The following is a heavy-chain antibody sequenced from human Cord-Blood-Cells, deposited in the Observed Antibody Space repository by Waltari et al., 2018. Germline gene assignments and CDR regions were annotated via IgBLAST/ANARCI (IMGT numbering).Heavy chain of an antibody. V-gene: IGHV4-34*01. D-gene: IGHD3-3*01. CDR3: ARAASYYDFWSGYLMGNWFDP. J-gene: IGHJ5*02. CDR1: GGSFSGYY. CDR2: INHSGST. Sequence: QVQLQPWGAGLLKPSETLSLTCAVYGGSFSGYYWSWIRQPPGKGLEWIGEINHSGSTNYNPSLKSRVTISVDTSKNQFSLKLSSVTAADTAVYYCARAASYYDFWSGYLMGNWFDPWGQGTLVTVSS.